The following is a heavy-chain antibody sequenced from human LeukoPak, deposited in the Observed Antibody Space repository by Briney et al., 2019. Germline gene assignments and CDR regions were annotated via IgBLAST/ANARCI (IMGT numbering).Heavy chain of an antibody. V-gene: IGHV1-18*01. Sequence: GASLKLSCTASGYTFTSYGMSWVRQAPGQGLEWMGWINDYDGNKNYAQNLKGRVTMTTDTSTSTAYMELRSLRSDDTAVYYCARIGITMVQGVFYYYYSMDVWGKGTPVTVSS. CDR2: INDYDGNK. CDR1: GYTFTSYG. J-gene: IGHJ6*03. CDR3: ARIGITMVQGVFYYYYSMDV. D-gene: IGHD3-10*01.